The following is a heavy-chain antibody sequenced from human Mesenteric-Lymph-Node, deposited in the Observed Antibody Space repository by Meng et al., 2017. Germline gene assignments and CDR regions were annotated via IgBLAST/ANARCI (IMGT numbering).Heavy chain of an antibody. CDR1: GYTFTSYA. CDR3: ARRDYDTLTGRRYYYYAMDV. J-gene: IGHJ6*02. Sequence: ASVKVSCKASGYTFTSYAMHWVRQAPGQRLEWMGWSNAGNGNTKYSQEFQGRVTITRDTSASTAYMELSSLRSEDTAVYYCARRDYDTLTGRRYYYYAMDVWDQGTTVTVSS. CDR2: SNAGNGNT. D-gene: IGHD3-9*01. V-gene: IGHV1-3*02.